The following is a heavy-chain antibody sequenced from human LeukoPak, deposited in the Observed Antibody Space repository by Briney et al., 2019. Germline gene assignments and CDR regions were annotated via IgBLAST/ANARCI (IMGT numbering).Heavy chain of an antibody. D-gene: IGHD3-3*01. Sequence: PSETLSLTCTVSGGSISSGGYYWSWIRQHPGKGLEWIGYIYYSGSTYYNPSLKSRVTISVDRSKNQFSLRLSSVTAADTAVYYCARDPRNYDFWSGSASAFDIWGQGTMVTVSS. J-gene: IGHJ3*02. CDR3: ARDPRNYDFWSGSASAFDI. V-gene: IGHV4-31*03. CDR2: IYYSGST. CDR1: GGSISSGGYY.